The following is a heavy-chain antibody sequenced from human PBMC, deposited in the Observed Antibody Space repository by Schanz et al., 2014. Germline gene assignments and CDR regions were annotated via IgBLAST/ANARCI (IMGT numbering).Heavy chain of an antibody. J-gene: IGHJ6*02. V-gene: IGHV7-4-1*02. CDR2: INTNTANP. CDR1: GYTFAMYD. Sequence: QVQLVQSGSELKKPGASVKVSCKASGYTFAMYDMNWVRQAPGQGLEWMGWINTNTANPTYAQGFTGRFVYTLDASVTTAYLEISSLKAEDTAVYYCASALTTWGGMDVWGQGTTVTVSS. CDR3: ASALTTWGGMDV. D-gene: IGHD4-4*01.